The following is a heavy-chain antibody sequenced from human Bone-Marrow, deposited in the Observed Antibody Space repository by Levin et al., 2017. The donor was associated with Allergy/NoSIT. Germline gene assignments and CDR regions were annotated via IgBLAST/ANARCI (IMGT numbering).Heavy chain of an antibody. D-gene: IGHD2-2*01. CDR1: GGSFSGYY. CDR3: ARVDCSSTSCYVRGGVKLSNYYYMDV. Sequence: PSETLSLTCAVYGGSFSGYYWSWIRQPPGKGLEWIGEINHSGSTNYNPSLKSRVTISVDTSKNQFSLKLSSVTAADTAVYYCARVDCSSTSCYVRGGVKLSNYYYMDVWGKGTTVTVSS. V-gene: IGHV4-34*01. CDR2: INHSGST. J-gene: IGHJ6*03.